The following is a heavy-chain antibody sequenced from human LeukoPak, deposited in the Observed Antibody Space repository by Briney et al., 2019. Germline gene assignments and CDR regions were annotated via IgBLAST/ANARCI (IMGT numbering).Heavy chain of an antibody. CDR2: IIPIFGTA. D-gene: IGHD6-19*01. Sequence: PVKVSCKASGGTFSSYAISWVRQAPGQGLEWMGGIIPIFGTANYAQKFQGRVTITTDESTSTAYMELSSLRSEDTAVYYCARSIAVAGTSCYFDYWGQGTLVTVSS. CDR3: ARSIAVAGTSCYFDY. CDR1: GGTFSSYA. V-gene: IGHV1-69*05. J-gene: IGHJ4*02.